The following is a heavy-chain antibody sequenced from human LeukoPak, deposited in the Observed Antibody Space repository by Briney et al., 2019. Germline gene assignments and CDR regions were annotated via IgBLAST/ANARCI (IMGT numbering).Heavy chain of an antibody. J-gene: IGHJ6*02. Sequence: PGRSLRLSCAASGLTFSSYSMNWVRQAPGKGLEWVSSISSSSSYIYYADSVKGRFTISRDNAKNSLYLQMNSLRAEDTAVYYCARDRAVVTLRGYYYGMDVWGQGTTVTVSS. V-gene: IGHV3-21*01. CDR1: GLTFSSYS. CDR2: ISSSSSYI. D-gene: IGHD4-23*01. CDR3: ARDRAVVTLRGYYYGMDV.